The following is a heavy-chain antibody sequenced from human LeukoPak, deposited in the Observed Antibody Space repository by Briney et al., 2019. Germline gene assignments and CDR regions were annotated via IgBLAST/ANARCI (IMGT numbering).Heavy chain of an antibody. CDR2: IIPIFGTA. CDR1: GGTFSSYA. V-gene: IGHV1-69*01. J-gene: IGHJ5*02. CDR3: ARVRGDFWSGYFGFDP. D-gene: IGHD3-3*01. Sequence: SVKVSCKASGGTFSSYAISWVRQAPGQGLEWMGGIIPIFGTANYAQKFQGRVTITADESTSTAYMELSSLRSEDTAVYYCARVRGDFWSGYFGFDPWGQGTLVTVSS.